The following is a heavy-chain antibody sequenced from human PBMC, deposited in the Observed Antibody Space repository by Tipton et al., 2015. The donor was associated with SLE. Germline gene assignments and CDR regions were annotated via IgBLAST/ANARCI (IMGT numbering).Heavy chain of an antibody. CDR1: GGSFSGYY. CDR3: ARTLYSSGWYDFDY. Sequence: TLSLTCAVYGGSFSGYYWSWIRQPPGKGLEWIGEINHSGSTNYKPSLKSRVTISVDTSKNQFSLKLSSVTAADTAVYYCARTLYSSGWYDFDYWGQGTLVTVSS. D-gene: IGHD6-19*01. V-gene: IGHV4-34*01. CDR2: INHSGST. J-gene: IGHJ4*02.